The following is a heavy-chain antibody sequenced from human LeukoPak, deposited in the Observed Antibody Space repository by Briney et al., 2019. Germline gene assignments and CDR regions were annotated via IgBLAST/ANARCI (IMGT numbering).Heavy chain of an antibody. CDR3: ARDGSGYGFFDY. Sequence: SETLSLTCTVSGGSISSYYWSWIRQHPGKGLEWIGYIYYSGSTYYNPSLKSRVTISVDTSKNQFSLKLTSVTAADTAVYYCARDGSGYGFFDYWGQGTLVTVSS. D-gene: IGHD5-12*01. J-gene: IGHJ4*02. CDR1: GGSISSYY. CDR2: IYYSGST. V-gene: IGHV4-59*12.